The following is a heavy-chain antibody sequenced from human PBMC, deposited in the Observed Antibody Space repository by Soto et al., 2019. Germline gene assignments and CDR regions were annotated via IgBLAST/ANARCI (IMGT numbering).Heavy chain of an antibody. Sequence: QVQLQESGPGLVKPSETLSITCTVSGGSISSYYWSWIRQPPGKGLEWIGYIYYSGSTNYNPSLKSRVTISVDTSKNQFSLKLSSVTAADTAVYYCARDLGYFGWFDPWGRGTLVTVSS. CDR3: ARDLGYFGWFDP. J-gene: IGHJ5*02. V-gene: IGHV4-59*01. CDR1: GGSISSYY. D-gene: IGHD3-16*01. CDR2: IYYSGST.